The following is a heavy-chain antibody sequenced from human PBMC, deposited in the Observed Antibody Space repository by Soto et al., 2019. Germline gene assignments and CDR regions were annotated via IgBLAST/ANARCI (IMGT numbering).Heavy chain of an antibody. CDR2: IYTSGST. CDR1: GGSISSYY. J-gene: IGHJ4*02. D-gene: IGHD3-22*01. CDR3: ARDRHYYDSSGLFDY. Sequence: KPSETLSLTCTVSGGSISSYYWSWIRQPAGKGLEWIGRIYTSGSTNYNPSLKSRVTMSVDTSKNQFSLKLSSVTAADTAVYYCARDRHYYDSSGLFDYWGQGTLVTVSS. V-gene: IGHV4-4*07.